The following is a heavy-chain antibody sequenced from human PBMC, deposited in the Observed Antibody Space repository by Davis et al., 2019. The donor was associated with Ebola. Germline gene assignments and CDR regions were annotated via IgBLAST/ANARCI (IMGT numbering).Heavy chain of an antibody. D-gene: IGHD1-14*01. J-gene: IGHJ6*02. Sequence: SGPTLVQPTATLTLTCTFSGFSLSAAGVAVAWIRQPPGKALKWLALIYWHDDKIYSPSLSRRLTITKDTSKNKVVLTITDMDPVDTATYYCARTPGYYYYGMDVWGQGTTVTVSS. V-gene: IGHV2-5*01. CDR2: IYWHDDK. CDR3: ARTPGYYYYGMDV. CDR1: GFSLSAAGVA.